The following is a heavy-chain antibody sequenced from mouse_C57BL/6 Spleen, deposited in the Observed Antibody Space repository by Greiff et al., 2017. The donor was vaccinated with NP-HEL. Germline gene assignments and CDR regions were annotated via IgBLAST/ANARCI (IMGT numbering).Heavy chain of an antibody. V-gene: IGHV5-17*01. D-gene: IGHD2-4*01. CDR1: GFTFSDYG. J-gene: IGHJ3*01. Sequence: EVQRVESGGGLVKPGGSLKLSCAASGFTFSDYGMHWVRQAPEKGLEWVAYISSGRSTIYYADTVKGRFTISRDNAKNTLFLQMTSLRSEDTAMYYCARGGLRPWFAYWGQGTLGTVSA. CDR2: ISSGRSTI. CDR3: ARGGLRPWFAY.